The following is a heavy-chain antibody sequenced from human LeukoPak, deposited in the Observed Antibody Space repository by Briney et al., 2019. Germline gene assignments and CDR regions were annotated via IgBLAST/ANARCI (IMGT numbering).Heavy chain of an antibody. CDR3: AKDHGYYDILTGYYPYYSDY. D-gene: IGHD3-9*01. CDR1: GFTFDDYA. Sequence: GGSLRLSCAASGFTFDDYAMHWVRQAPGKGLEWVSGISWNSGSIGYADSVKGRFTISRDNAKNSLYLQMNSLRAEDTALYYCAKDHGYYDILTGYYPYYSDYWGQGTLVTVSS. V-gene: IGHV3-9*01. CDR2: ISWNSGSI. J-gene: IGHJ4*02.